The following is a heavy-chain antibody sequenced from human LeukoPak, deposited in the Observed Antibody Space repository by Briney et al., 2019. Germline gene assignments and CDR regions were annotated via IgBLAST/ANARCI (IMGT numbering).Heavy chain of an antibody. CDR1: GFTFSSYG. J-gene: IGHJ4*02. Sequence: PGGSLRLSCAASGFTFSSYGMHWVRQAPGKGLEWVAFIRYDGSNKYYADSVKGRFTISRDNSKNTLYLQMNSLRAEDTAVYYCAKDFGGSGVVITCFDYWGQGTLVTVSS. V-gene: IGHV3-30*02. D-gene: IGHD3-22*01. CDR3: AKDFGGSGVVITCFDY. CDR2: IRYDGSNK.